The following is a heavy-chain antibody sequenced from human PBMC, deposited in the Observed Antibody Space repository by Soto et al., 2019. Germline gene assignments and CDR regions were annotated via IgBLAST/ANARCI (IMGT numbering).Heavy chain of an antibody. Sequence: PGGSLRLSCAASGFTFSSYSMNWVRQAPVKGLEWVSSISSSSSYIYYADSVKGRFTISRDNAKNSLYLQMNSLRAEDTAVYYCARDEYGGYCSSTSCQNYYGMDVWGQGTTVTVSS. J-gene: IGHJ6*02. CDR2: ISSSSSYI. V-gene: IGHV3-21*01. CDR3: ARDEYGGYCSSTSCQNYYGMDV. D-gene: IGHD2-2*03. CDR1: GFTFSSYS.